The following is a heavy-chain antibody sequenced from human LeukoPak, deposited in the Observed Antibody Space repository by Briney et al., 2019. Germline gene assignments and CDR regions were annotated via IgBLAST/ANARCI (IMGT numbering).Heavy chain of an antibody. CDR1: GFTFSSYW. Sequence: GGSLRLSCAASGFTFSSYWMSWVRQAPGKGLEWVANIKQDGSEKYYVDSVKGRFTISRDNAKNSLYLQMNSLRAEDTAVYYCARDRPTAMVGFDYWGQGTLVTVSS. CDR2: IKQDGSEK. V-gene: IGHV3-7*01. J-gene: IGHJ4*02. CDR3: ARDRPTAMVGFDY. D-gene: IGHD5-18*01.